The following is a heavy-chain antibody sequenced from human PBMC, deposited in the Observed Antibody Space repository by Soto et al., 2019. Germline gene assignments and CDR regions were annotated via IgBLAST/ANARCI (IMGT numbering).Heavy chain of an antibody. D-gene: IGHD6-13*01. J-gene: IGHJ6*03. CDR1: GYTFTSYD. Sequence: ASVKVSCKASGYTFTSYDINWVRQATGQGLEWMGWMNPNSGNTGYAQKFQGRVTMTRNTSISTAYMELSSLRSEDTAVYYCARGGYSSSWYVFDYYMDIWGKGTTVTVS. V-gene: IGHV1-8*01. CDR3: ARGGYSSSWYVFDYYMDI. CDR2: MNPNSGNT.